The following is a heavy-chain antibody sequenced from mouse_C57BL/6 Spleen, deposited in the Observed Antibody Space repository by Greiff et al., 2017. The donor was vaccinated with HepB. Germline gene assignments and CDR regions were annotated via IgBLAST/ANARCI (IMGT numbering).Heavy chain of an antibody. CDR2: IDPSDSYT. D-gene: IGHD2-4*01. J-gene: IGHJ3*01. V-gene: IGHV1-69*01. Sequence: QVQLQQSGAELVMPGASVKLSCKASGYTFTSYWMHWVKQRPGQGLEWIGEIDPSDSYTNYNQKFKGKSTLTVDKSSSTAYMQLSSLTSEDSAVYYCASDYDYSAWFAYWGQGTLVTVSA. CDR3: ASDYDYSAWFAY. CDR1: GYTFTSYW.